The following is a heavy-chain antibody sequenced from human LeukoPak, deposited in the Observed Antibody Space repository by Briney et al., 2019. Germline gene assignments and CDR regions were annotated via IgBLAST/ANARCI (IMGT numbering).Heavy chain of an antibody. CDR2: IKGDGSED. CDR3: ARDADGYED. CDR1: GFTFSRAW. D-gene: IGHD5-24*01. J-gene: IGHJ4*02. Sequence: GGSLRLSCAASGFTFSRAWMSWVRQAPGKGLEWVANIKGDGSEDYYADSVKGRFAISKDSAKNSLYLQMNSLRAEDTAIYYCARDADGYEDWGQGTLVIVSS. V-gene: IGHV3-7*01.